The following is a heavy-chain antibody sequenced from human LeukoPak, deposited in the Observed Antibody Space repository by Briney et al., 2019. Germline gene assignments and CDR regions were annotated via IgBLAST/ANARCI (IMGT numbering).Heavy chain of an antibody. CDR1: GFTFSSYA. CDR2: ISYDGSNK. CDR3: ARDPTKNYDFWSGYEDY. J-gene: IGHJ4*02. V-gene: IGHV3-30*04. Sequence: GGSLRLSCAASGFTFSSYAMHWVRQAPSKGLEWVAVISYDGSNKYYADSVKGRFTISRDNSKNTLYLQMNSLRAEDTAVYYCARDPTKNYDFWSGYEDYWGQGTLVTVSS. D-gene: IGHD3-3*01.